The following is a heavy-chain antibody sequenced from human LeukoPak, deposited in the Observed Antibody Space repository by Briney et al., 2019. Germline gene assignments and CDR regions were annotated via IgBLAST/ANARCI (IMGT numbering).Heavy chain of an antibody. CDR3: ARALRSPSIRITIFGVVKNNWFDP. D-gene: IGHD3-3*01. Sequence: SETLSLTCTVSGGSTSSGGYYWSWIRQHPGKGLEWIGYIYYSGSTYYNPSLKSRVTISVDTSKNQFSLKLSSVTAADTAVYYCARALRSPSIRITIFGVVKNNWFDPWGQGTLVTVSS. CDR1: GGSTSSGGYY. J-gene: IGHJ5*02. V-gene: IGHV4-31*03. CDR2: IYYSGST.